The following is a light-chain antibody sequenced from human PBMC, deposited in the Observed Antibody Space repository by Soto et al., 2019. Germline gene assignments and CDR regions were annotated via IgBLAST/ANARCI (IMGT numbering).Light chain of an antibody. CDR1: SSDVGSYNL. Sequence: QSALTQPASVSGSPGQSITISCTATSSDVGSYNLVSWYQQHPGKAPKLMIYEGSKRPSGVSNRFSGSKSGNTASLTISGLQAEDEADYYCCSYAGSSTAVVFGGGTKVTVL. CDR3: CSYAGSSTAVV. J-gene: IGLJ2*01. V-gene: IGLV2-23*01. CDR2: EGS.